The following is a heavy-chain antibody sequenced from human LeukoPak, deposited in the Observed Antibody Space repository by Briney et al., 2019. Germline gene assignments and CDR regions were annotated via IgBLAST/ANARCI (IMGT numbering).Heavy chain of an antibody. CDR2: INHSGST. CDR1: IESLSGYY. Sequence: SETLSLTCAVYIESLSGYYWTWIRQPPGKGLEWIGEINHSGSTNYNPSLKSRVTISADTSKNQFSLKLSSVTAADTAVYYCARVRGDLSIDYWGQGNLVTVSS. J-gene: IGHJ4*02. V-gene: IGHV4-34*01. CDR3: ARVRGDLSIDY. D-gene: IGHD2-21*02.